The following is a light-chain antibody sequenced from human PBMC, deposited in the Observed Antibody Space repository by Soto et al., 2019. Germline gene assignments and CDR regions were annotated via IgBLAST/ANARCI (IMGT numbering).Light chain of an antibody. Sequence: SYELTQPPSVSVAPGQTARITCGGDKIGSKSVHWYQQKPGQAPVMVVYDDNDRPSGIPERFSGSNSGNTATLTISRVEAGDEADYYCQVWDSDGPFVFGTGTKLTVL. CDR3: QVWDSDGPFV. J-gene: IGLJ1*01. CDR2: DDN. CDR1: KIGSKS. V-gene: IGLV3-21*02.